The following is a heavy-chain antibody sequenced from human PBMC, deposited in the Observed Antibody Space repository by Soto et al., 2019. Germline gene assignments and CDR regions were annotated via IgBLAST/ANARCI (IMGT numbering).Heavy chain of an antibody. V-gene: IGHV5-10-1*01. CDR1: GYSFTSYW. D-gene: IGHD3-10*01. CDR3: ARRTTMVRGVIGYYGMDA. Sequence: GSLKISCKGSGYSFTSYWISWVRQIPGKGLEWMGRIDPSDSYTNYSPSFQGHVTISADKSISTAYLQWSSLKASDTAMYYCARRTTMVRGVIGYYGMDAWGQGTTVTAP. J-gene: IGHJ6*02. CDR2: IDPSDSYT.